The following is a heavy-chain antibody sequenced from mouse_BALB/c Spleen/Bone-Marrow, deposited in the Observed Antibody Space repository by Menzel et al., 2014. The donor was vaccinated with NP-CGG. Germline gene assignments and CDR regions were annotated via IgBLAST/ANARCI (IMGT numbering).Heavy chain of an antibody. CDR2: IYPGDGDT. J-gene: IGHJ4*01. V-gene: IGHV1-80*01. D-gene: IGHD2-1*01. CDR3: ARVYYGNLDY. CDR1: GYEFSSYW. Sequence: VQVVESGAELVRPGSSVKISCKASGYEFSSYWMNWVKQRPGQGLEWIGQIYPGDGDTNYNGKFKGKATLTADKSSSTAYMRVSSLTSEDSAVYFCARVYYGNLDYWGQGTSVTVSS.